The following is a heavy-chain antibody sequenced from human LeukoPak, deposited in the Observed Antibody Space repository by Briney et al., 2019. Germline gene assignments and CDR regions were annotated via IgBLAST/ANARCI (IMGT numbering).Heavy chain of an antibody. CDR2: IYDSGST. Sequence: SETLSLTCTVSGGSISSYYWSWIRQPPGKGLEWIWDIYDSGSTNYNPSIKSRVTIYVDKSKNPFSLKLSSVTAADTAVYYCFGYYYGSGSPLDYWGQGTMVTVSS. J-gene: IGHJ4*02. D-gene: IGHD3-10*01. V-gene: IGHV4-59*12. CDR3: FGYYYGSGSPLDY. CDR1: GGSISSYY.